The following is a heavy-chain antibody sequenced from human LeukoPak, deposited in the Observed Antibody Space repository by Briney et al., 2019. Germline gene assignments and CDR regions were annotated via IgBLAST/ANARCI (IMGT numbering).Heavy chain of an antibody. CDR2: ISPTGSTT. V-gene: IGHV3-74*01. CDR3: ARGPNSNWSGLDF. J-gene: IGHJ4*02. CDR1: GVSFSGHW. Sequence: PGGSLRLSCTASGVSFSGHWMHWARQLPGKGLVWVSRISPTGSTTSYADSVKGRFTVSRDNAKNTLYLQVNNLRAEDTAVYYCARGPNSNWSGLDFWGQRTPLTVSS. D-gene: IGHD6-6*01.